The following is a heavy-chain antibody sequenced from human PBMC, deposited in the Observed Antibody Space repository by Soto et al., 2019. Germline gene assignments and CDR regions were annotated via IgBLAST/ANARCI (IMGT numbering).Heavy chain of an antibody. CDR2: IYSGGST. V-gene: IGHV3-53*01. D-gene: IGHD3-22*01. CDR1: GFTVSSNY. Sequence: GWSLRLSCAASGFTVSSNYMSWVRQAPGKGLEWVSVIYSGGSTYYADSVKGRFTISRDNSKNTLYLQMNSLRAEDTAVYYCARTSANYYDSSGPDYGMDVWGQGTTVTVSS. CDR3: ARTSANYYDSSGPDYGMDV. J-gene: IGHJ6*02.